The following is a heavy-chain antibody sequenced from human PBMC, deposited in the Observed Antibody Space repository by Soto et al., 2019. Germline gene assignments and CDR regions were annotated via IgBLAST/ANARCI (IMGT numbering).Heavy chain of an antibody. CDR2: ISYDGSNK. CDR1: GFTFSSYA. V-gene: IGHV3-30*04. Sequence: PGGSLRLSCAASGFTFSSYAMHWVRQAPGKGLEWVAVISYDGSNKYYADSVKGRFTISRDNSKNTLYLQMNSLRAEDTAVYYCAKVHYDFWSGYHHYFDYWGQGTLVTVSS. J-gene: IGHJ4*02. D-gene: IGHD3-3*01. CDR3: AKVHYDFWSGYHHYFDY.